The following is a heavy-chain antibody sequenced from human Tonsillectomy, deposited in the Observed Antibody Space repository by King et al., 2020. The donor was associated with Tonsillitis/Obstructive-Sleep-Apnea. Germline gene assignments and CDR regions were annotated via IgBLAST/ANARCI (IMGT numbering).Heavy chain of an antibody. CDR3: ARAGVGYCSSTSCYIAYYFDY. J-gene: IGHJ4*02. D-gene: IGHD2-2*02. V-gene: IGHV3-21*01. CDR1: GFTFSSYS. CDR2: ISSSSSYI. Sequence: VQLVESGGGLVKPGGSLRLSCAASGFTFSSYSMNWVRQAPGKGLEWVSSISSSSSYIYYADSVKGRFTISRDNAKNSLYLQINSLRAEDTAVYYCARAGVGYCSSTSCYIAYYFDYWGQGTLVTVSS.